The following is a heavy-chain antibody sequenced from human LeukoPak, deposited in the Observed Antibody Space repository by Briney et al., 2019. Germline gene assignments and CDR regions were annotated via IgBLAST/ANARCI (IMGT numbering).Heavy chain of an antibody. D-gene: IGHD3-3*01. Sequence: PGGSLRLSCAASGFTFSSYAMHWVRQAPGKGLEWVAVISYDGSKKHYADSVKGRLSISRDNSKNTLFLQMNSLRAEDTAVYYCTKDVTQNYDFWSGASDYWGQGTLVTVSS. CDR3: TKDVTQNYDFWSGASDY. CDR1: GFTFSSYA. CDR2: ISYDGSKK. V-gene: IGHV3-30*04. J-gene: IGHJ4*02.